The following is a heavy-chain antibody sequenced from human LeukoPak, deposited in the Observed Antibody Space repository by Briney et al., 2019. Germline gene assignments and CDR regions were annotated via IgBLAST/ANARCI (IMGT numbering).Heavy chain of an antibody. CDR2: IYPGDSDT. D-gene: IGHD2-21*02. CDR1: GYSFTSYW. CDR3: ARHPLAYCGGDCYFGFDY. V-gene: IGHV5-51*01. J-gene: IGHJ4*02. Sequence: GESLKISCKGSGYSFTSYWIGWVRQMPGKGLEWMGIIYPGDSDTRYSPSFQGQVTISADKSISTAYLQWSSLKASDTAMYYCARHPLAYCGGDCYFGFDYWGQGTLDTVSS.